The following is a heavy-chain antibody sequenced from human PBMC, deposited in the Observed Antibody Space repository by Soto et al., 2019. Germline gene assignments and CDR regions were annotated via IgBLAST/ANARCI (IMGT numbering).Heavy chain of an antibody. D-gene: IGHD2-15*01. Sequence: QVQLVQSRAEVKKPGSSVKVSSKASGGTFSSYAISWVRQAPGQGLEWMGGIIPIFGTANYAQKFQGRVTMTADESTSTAYMELSSLRAEATAVYYCARDHSGGGGAYFAYWGQGTLVTVCS. CDR1: GGTFSSYA. J-gene: IGHJ4*02. CDR2: IIPIFGTA. V-gene: IGHV1-69*12. CDR3: ARDHSGGGGAYFAY.